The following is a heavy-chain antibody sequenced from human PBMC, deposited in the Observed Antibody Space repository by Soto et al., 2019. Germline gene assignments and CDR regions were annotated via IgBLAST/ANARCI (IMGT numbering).Heavy chain of an antibody. CDR3: ARAQHGASGAIFFWYFDL. D-gene: IGHD3-9*01. V-gene: IGHV2-5*02. J-gene: IGHJ2*01. CDR1: GFSLSASGVG. CDR2: IYWDDDK. Sequence: QITLKESGPTRVKPTQTLTLTCTLSGFSLSASGVGVGWIRQPPGKALEWLALIYWDDDKRYNPSLKTRLTITNGASKDQVVLTMTNMDPVDTATYYCARAQHGASGAIFFWYFDLWGRGTLVTVSS.